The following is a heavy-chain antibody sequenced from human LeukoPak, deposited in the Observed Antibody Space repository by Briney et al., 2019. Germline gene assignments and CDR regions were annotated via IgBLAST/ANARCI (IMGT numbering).Heavy chain of an antibody. CDR1: GFTFDDYA. CDR2: ISWNSGSI. Sequence: PGRSLRLSCAASGFTFDDYAMHWVRQASGKGLEWVSGISWNSGSIGYADSVNGRFTISRDNSKNTLYLQMNSLRAEDTAVYYCAKHGSIAVVWHFDYWGQGTLVTVSS. V-gene: IGHV3-9*01. J-gene: IGHJ4*02. CDR3: AKHGSIAVVWHFDY. D-gene: IGHD6-19*01.